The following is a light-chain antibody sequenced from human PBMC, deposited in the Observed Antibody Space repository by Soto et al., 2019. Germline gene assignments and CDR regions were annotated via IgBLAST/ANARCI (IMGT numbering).Light chain of an antibody. J-gene: IGKJ5*01. V-gene: IGKV1-9*01. CDR3: QQLNSFPFT. CDR1: QGISSY. Sequence: DIQMTQSPPTLSASAGDRVTITCRASQGISSYLAWYQQKPGKAPELLIYHASTLQSGVPSRFSGSGSGTEFTLTISSLLPEDCATYHCQQLNSFPFTFGQGTRLEIK. CDR2: HAS.